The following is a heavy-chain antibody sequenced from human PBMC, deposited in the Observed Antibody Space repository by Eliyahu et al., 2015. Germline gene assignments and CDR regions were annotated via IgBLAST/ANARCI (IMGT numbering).Heavy chain of an antibody. J-gene: IGHJ5*02. CDR3: ARRRDYGDYGT. CDR1: XGSISSSSYY. D-gene: IGHD4-17*01. Sequence: QLQLQESGPRLVKASETLSLTCSVSXGSISSSSYYWGWIRQPPGKGLEWIGSFYYSGSTHYNPSLESRVTISVDTSKNHFSLKLTSVTAADTAVYYCARRRDYGDYGTWGQGTLVTVSS. CDR2: FYYSGST. V-gene: IGHV4-39*02.